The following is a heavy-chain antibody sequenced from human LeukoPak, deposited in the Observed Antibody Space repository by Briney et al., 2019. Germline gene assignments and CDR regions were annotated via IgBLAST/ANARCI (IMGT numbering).Heavy chain of an antibody. CDR3: ASAFVSGWSPPFDY. V-gene: IGHV4-59*01. CDR2: TSYSGST. Sequence: PETLSLTCTVSGGSISTYYWSWIRQPPGKGLEWIGYTSYSGSTNYNPSLKSRVTISVDTSKNQFSLKLSPVTAADTAVYYCASAFVSGWSPPFDYWGQGTLVTVSS. D-gene: IGHD6-19*01. J-gene: IGHJ4*02. CDR1: GGSISTYY.